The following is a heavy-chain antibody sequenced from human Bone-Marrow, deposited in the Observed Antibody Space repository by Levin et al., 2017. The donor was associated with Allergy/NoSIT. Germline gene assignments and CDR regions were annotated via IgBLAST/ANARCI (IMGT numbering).Heavy chain of an antibody. CDR1: GFTFSDYY. CDR3: ARDHERDYGDPRGVFEY. J-gene: IGHJ4*02. CDR2: ISSGGSTI. Sequence: GGSLRLSCEASGFTFSDYYMTWIRQAPGQGLEWVSSISSGGSTIYSPDSVKGRFTISRDNAKNSLYLQLNTLRAEDTAVYYCARDHERDYGDPRGVFEYWGQGTLVTVSS. V-gene: IGHV3-11*01. D-gene: IGHD4/OR15-4a*01.